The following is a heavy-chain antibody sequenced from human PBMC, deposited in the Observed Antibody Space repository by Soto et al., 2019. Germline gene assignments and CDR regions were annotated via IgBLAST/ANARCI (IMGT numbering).Heavy chain of an antibody. CDR1: GFSLSTSGVG. V-gene: IGHV2-5*02. CDR3: AHRRPYDYIWGSYLGPEYYFDY. D-gene: IGHD3-16*01. CDR2: IYWDDDK. J-gene: IGHJ4*02. Sequence: QITLKESGPTLVKPTQTLTLTCTFSGFSLSTSGVGVGWIRQPPGKALEWLALIYWDDDKRYSPSLKSRLTITKDTSKNQVVLTMTNMDPVDTATYYCAHRRPYDYIWGSYLGPEYYFDYWGQGTLVTVSS.